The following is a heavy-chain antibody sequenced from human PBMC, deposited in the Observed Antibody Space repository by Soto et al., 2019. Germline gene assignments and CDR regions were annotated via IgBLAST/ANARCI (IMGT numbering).Heavy chain of an antibody. CDR1: GDSFSSNGVA. D-gene: IGHD2-2*01. J-gene: IGHJ3*01. V-gene: IGHV6-1*01. CDR2: KYYMTKWYN. CDR3: ARGKYPGFDV. Sequence: SQTLSLTCAISGDSFSSNGVAWNWIRQSPSRGLEGLGRKYYMTKWYNDYAVSVKSRLTVNPDTSKNQFSLQLRAVYPEDTAVYYGARGKYPGFDVWGQGTLVTVSS.